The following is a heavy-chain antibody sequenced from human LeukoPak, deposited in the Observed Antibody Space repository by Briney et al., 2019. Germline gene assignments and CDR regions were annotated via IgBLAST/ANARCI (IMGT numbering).Heavy chain of an antibody. CDR2: IYSGGST. V-gene: IGHV3-53*01. J-gene: IGHJ4*02. CDR3: ARVYEAVGATGPVDTAYFDY. CDR1: GFTVSSNY. Sequence: GGSLRLSCAASGFTVSSNYMSWVRQAPGKGLEWVSVIYSGGSTYYADSVKGRFTISRDNSKNTLYLQMNSLRAEDTAAYYCARVYEAVGATGPVDTAYFDYWGQGTLVTVSS. D-gene: IGHD1-26*01.